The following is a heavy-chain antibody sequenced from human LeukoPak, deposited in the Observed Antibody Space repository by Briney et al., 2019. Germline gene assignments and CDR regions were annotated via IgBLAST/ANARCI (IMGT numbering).Heavy chain of an antibody. CDR3: ATTFLYRGQQLAFDY. Sequence: PGGSLRLSCAASGFTFSSFWMIWVRQAPGKGLEWVANIKEDGSVKNYVDSVKGRFTISRDNAKNSLFLQMNSLRAEDTAVYYCATTFLYRGQQLAFDYWGQGTLVTVSS. V-gene: IGHV3-7*03. J-gene: IGHJ4*02. D-gene: IGHD6-13*01. CDR2: IKEDGSVK. CDR1: GFTFSSFW.